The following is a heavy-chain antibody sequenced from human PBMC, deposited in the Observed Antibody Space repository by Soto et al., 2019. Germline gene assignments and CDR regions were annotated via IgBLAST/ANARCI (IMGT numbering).Heavy chain of an antibody. D-gene: IGHD6-19*01. V-gene: IGHV3-30*18. Sequence: QVQLVESGGGVVQPGRSLRLSCAASGFTFSSYGMHWVRQAPGKGLEWVAVISYDGSNKYYADSVKGRFTISRDNSKNALYLQMNSLRAEDTAVYYCSKLSGSSGWYVFDYWGQGTLVTVSS. CDR2: ISYDGSNK. J-gene: IGHJ4*02. CDR3: SKLSGSSGWYVFDY. CDR1: GFTFSSYG.